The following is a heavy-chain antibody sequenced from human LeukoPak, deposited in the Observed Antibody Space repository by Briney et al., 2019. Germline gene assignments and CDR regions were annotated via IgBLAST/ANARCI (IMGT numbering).Heavy chain of an antibody. CDR1: GGSFSGYY. CDR3: ARHRYNTIFGMVIITDFDY. J-gene: IGHJ4*02. D-gene: IGHD3-3*01. V-gene: IGHV4-34*01. Sequence: SETLSLTCAVYGGSFSGYYWSWIRQPPGKGLEWIGEINHSGSTNYNPSLKSRVTISVDTSKNQFSLKLSSVTAADTAVYYCARHRYNTIFGMVIITDFDYWGQGTLVTVSS. CDR2: INHSGST.